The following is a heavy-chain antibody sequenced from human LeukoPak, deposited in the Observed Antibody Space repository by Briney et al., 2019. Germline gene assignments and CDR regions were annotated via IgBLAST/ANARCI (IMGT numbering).Heavy chain of an antibody. V-gene: IGHV6-1*01. CDR3: ARAVLGYCSGGSCYPLDP. CDR1: GGSVSSNSAA. J-gene: IGHJ5*02. CDR2: TYYRSKWYN. Sequence: SQTLSLTCAISGGSVSSNSAAWNWIRQYPSRGLEWLGRTYYRSKWYNDYAVSVKSRITINPDTSKNQFSLQLNSVTPEDTAVYYCARAVLGYCSGGSCYPLDPWGQGSLLTVSS. D-gene: IGHD2-15*01.